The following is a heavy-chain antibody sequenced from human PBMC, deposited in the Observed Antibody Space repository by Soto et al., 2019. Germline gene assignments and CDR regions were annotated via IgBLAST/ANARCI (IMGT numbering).Heavy chain of an antibody. CDR2: IIPIPGTA. CDR1: GGTFSSYA. J-gene: IGHJ6*02. V-gene: IGHV1-69*01. CDR3: ARSQGSSTSLEIYYYYYYGMDV. D-gene: IGHD2-2*01. Sequence: QVPLVQSGAEVKKPGSSVKVSCKASGGTFSSYAISWVRQAPGQGLEWMGGIIPIPGTANYAQKFQGRVTITADESTSTAYMELSSLRSEDTAVYYCARSQGSSTSLEIYYYYYYGMDVWGQGTRVTVSS.